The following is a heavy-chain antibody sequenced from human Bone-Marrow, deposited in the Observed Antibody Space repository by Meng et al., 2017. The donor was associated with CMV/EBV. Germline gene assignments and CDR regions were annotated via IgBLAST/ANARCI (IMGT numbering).Heavy chain of an antibody. J-gene: IGHJ6*02. CDR3: AREKSCRSTSCYRYYGMDV. CDR1: GFTFSSYE. Sequence: GESLKISCAASGFTFSSYEMNWVRQAPGKGLEWVSYISSSGSTIYYADSVKGRFTISRDNAKNSLYLQMNSLRAEDTAVYYCAREKSCRSTSCYRYYGMDVWGQGNTVNVSS. V-gene: IGHV3-48*03. CDR2: ISSSGSTI. D-gene: IGHD2-2*01.